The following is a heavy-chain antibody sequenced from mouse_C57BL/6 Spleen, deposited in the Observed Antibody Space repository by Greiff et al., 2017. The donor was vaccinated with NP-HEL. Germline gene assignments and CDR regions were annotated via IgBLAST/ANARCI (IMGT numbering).Heavy chain of an antibody. J-gene: IGHJ1*03. CDR1: GYTFTSYW. Sequence: VQLQQPGAELVKPGASVKLSCKASGYTFTSYWMHWVKQRPGQGLEWIGMIHPNSGSTNYNEKFKSKATLTVDKSSSKAYMQLSSLTSEDSSVYYCANPYYGSSYGYFDVWGTGTTVTVSS. CDR2: IHPNSGST. D-gene: IGHD1-1*01. CDR3: ANPYYGSSYGYFDV. V-gene: IGHV1-64*01.